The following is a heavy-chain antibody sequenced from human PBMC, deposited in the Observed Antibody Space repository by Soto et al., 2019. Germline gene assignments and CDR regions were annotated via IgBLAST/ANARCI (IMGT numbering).Heavy chain of an antibody. V-gene: IGHV4-30-4*01. Sequence: PSETLSLTCTVSGGSISSGDYFWSWIRQPPGRGLEWIGYIYYSGSTYYDPSLKSRVTISVDTSKNQFSLKLSSVTAADTAVYYCARGPTYQTYKDNRSAHKFDSWGQGTLVTVYS. D-gene: IGHD2-15*01. CDR2: IYYSGST. J-gene: IGHJ4*02. CDR1: GGSISSGDYF. CDR3: ARGPTYQTYKDNRSAHKFDS.